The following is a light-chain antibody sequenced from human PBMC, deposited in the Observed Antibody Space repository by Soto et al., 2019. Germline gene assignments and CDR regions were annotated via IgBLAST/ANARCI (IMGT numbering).Light chain of an antibody. Sequence: QSALTQPASVSGSPGQSITISCTGTSSDVGGYNYVSWYQQHPGKAPKVMIYDVGSRPSGVSNRFSGSKSGNTASLSISGLQAEDEADYYCSSYTTSSTYVFGTGTQLTV. CDR3: SSYTTSSTYV. CDR1: SSDVGGYNY. V-gene: IGLV2-14*01. CDR2: DVG. J-gene: IGLJ1*01.